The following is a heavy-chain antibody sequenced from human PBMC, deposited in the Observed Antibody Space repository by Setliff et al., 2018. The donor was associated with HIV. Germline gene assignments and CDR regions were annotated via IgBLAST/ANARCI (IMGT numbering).Heavy chain of an antibody. CDR3: ASPKERYYYGSGTNVREYYGMDV. J-gene: IGHJ6*02. Sequence: SETLSLTCTVSGGSISSGSHFWGWIRQPAGKGLEWIGHISTSGSTNYNPSLKSRVTISVDTSKNQFSLKVNSVTAADTAVYYCASPKERYYYGSGTNVREYYGMDVWGQGTTVTVSS. V-gene: IGHV4-61*09. CDR2: ISTSGST. D-gene: IGHD3-10*01. CDR1: GGSISSGSHF.